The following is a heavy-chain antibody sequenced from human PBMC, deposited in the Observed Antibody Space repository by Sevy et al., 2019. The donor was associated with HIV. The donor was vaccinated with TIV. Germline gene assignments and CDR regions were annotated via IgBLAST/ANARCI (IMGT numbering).Heavy chain of an antibody. Sequence: GGSLRLSCAASGFTFSGSAMHWVRQASGKGLEWVGPIRSKANSYATAYAASVKGRFTISRDDSKNTAYLQMNSLKTEDTAVYYCTRQFYGSGSYHYYYYGMDVWGQGTTVTVSS. V-gene: IGHV3-73*01. CDR2: IRSKANSYAT. CDR1: GFTFSGSA. J-gene: IGHJ6*02. D-gene: IGHD3-10*01. CDR3: TRQFYGSGSYHYYYYGMDV.